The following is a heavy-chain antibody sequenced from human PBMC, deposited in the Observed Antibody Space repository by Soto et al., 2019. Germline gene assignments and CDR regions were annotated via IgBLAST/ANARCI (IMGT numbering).Heavy chain of an antibody. Sequence: LRLSCAASGFTFSSYAMSCVRQAPGKGLEWVSAISGSGGSTYYADSVKGRFTISRDNSKNTLYLQMNSLRAEDTAVYYCATETGEPYYFDYWGQGTLVTVSS. V-gene: IGHV3-23*01. CDR3: ATETGEPYYFDY. CDR2: ISGSGGST. D-gene: IGHD7-27*01. CDR1: GFTFSSYA. J-gene: IGHJ4*02.